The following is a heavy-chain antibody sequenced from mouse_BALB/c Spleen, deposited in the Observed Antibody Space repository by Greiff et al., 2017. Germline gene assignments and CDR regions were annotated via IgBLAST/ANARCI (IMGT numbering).Heavy chain of an antibody. Sequence: EVQVVESGGGLVKPGGSLKLSCAASGFTFSDYYMYWVRQTPEKRLEWVATISDGGSYTYYPDSVKGRFTISRDNAKNNLYLQMSSLKSEDTAMYYCAREMITARDYYAMDYWGQGTSVTVSS. CDR1: GFTFSDYY. CDR3: AREMITARDYYAMDY. V-gene: IGHV5-4*02. D-gene: IGHD2-4*01. J-gene: IGHJ4*01. CDR2: ISDGGSYT.